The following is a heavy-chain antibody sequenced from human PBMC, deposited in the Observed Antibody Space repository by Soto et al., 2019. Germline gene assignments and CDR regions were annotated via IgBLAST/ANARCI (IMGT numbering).Heavy chain of an antibody. CDR1: GPNFSNFW. V-gene: IGHV3-15*01. J-gene: IGHJ1*01. CDR2: IKSKGNGGTT. D-gene: IGHD2-15*01. CDR3: TAETYCGGGSCPEH. Sequence: GGSLRLSCAASGPNFSNFWMSWVRQPPGKGLEWVGRIKSKGNGGTTDYAAPVKGRFTVSRDDSENTLYLQMSSLKTEDTAVYYCTAETYCGGGSCPEHWGQGTLVTVSS.